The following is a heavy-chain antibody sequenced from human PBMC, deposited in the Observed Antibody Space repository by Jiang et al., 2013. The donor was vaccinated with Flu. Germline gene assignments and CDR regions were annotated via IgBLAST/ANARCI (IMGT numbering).Heavy chain of an antibody. CDR2: INPNSGGT. J-gene: IGHJ4*02. D-gene: IGHD3-3*01. CDR1: GYSFTGYY. CDR3: AVXTYHDSWSGYDLRY. Sequence: GAEVKKPGASVKVSCKASGYSFTGYYIHWVRQAPGQGLEWMGSINPNSGGTKYAQKFQGRVTLTSDTSIRTAYMDLSRLRSDDAAVYYCAVXTYHDSWSGYDLRYWGQGTLVTVSS. V-gene: IGHV1-2*02.